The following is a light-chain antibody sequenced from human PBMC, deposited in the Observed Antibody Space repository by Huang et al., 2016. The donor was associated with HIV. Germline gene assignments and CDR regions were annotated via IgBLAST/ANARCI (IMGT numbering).Light chain of an antibody. J-gene: IGKJ4*01. CDR2: AAS. CDR3: QQYYSNPRT. CDR1: RDISNT. Sequence: DIHMTQFPSSLSAFVGDRVKITCLASRDISNTLAWYQQKPGKAPKRLIYAASKLHTGVSSRFTVSGYGTGYTLTITSLQPEDFATYYCQQYYSNPRTFGGGTKVEI. V-gene: IGKV1-NL1*01.